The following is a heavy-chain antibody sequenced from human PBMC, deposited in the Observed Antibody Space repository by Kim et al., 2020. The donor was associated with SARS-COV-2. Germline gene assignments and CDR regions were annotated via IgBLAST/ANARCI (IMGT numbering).Heavy chain of an antibody. J-gene: IGHJ6*02. CDR1: GGTFSSYA. Sequence: SVKVSCKASGGTFSSYAISWVRQAPGQGLEWMGGIIPIFGTANYAQKFQGRVTITADESTSTAYMELSSLRSEDTAVYYCARADQVPAARYYYYGMDVWGQGTTVTVSS. V-gene: IGHV1-69*13. CDR3: ARADQVPAARYYYYGMDV. CDR2: IIPIFGTA. D-gene: IGHD2-2*01.